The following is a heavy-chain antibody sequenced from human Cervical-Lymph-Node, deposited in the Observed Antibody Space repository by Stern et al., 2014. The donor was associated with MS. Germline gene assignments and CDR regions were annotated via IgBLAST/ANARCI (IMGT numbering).Heavy chain of an antibody. CDR1: GFTFRRYG. Sequence: MQLVESGGGVVQPGRSLRLSCATSGFTFRRYGIHWVRQAPGKGLEWVAIIRTDGSDQVYADSVQGRFTVYRDNSRNTVFLQMNSLGDDDTAVYYCARDGSGWCPDYWGQGTLVTVSS. CDR2: IRTDGSDQ. V-gene: IGHV3-33*01. D-gene: IGHD6-19*01. CDR3: ARDGSGWCPDY. J-gene: IGHJ4*02.